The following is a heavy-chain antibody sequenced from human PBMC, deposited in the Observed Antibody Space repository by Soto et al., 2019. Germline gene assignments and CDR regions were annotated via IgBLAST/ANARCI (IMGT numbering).Heavy chain of an antibody. J-gene: IGHJ4*02. CDR2: TYYRSKWYN. D-gene: IGHD6-19*01. Sequence: SQTLSLTCAISGDSVSSNSAAWNWIGQSPSRGLEWLGRTYYRSKWYNDYAVSVKSRITINPDTSNNHFSLQLKSVTPEDTALYYWARLAPGGSGGGGDYWGQGTLVTVSS. CDR1: GDSVSSNSAA. CDR3: ARLAPGGSGGGGDY. V-gene: IGHV6-1*01.